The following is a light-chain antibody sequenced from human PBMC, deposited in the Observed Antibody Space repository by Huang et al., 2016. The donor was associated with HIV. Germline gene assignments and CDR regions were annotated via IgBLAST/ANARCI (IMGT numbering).Light chain of an antibody. Sequence: DIQMTQSPSSLSASVGDRVTITCRARQYISTYLNWYQQKPGEAPTLLIFGASSKRTGDPSRFSGSGSGTNFTLTISNLQPEDFAVYFCQQGYTTPTFGGGTRVEIK. CDR1: QYISTY. CDR3: QQGYTTPT. V-gene: IGKV1-39*01. CDR2: GAS. J-gene: IGKJ4*01.